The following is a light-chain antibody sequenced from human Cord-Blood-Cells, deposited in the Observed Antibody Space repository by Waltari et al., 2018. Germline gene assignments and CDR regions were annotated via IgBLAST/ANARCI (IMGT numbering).Light chain of an antibody. J-gene: IGKJ3*01. CDR2: AAS. Sequence: DIQMTQSPSSLSASVGDRVTITCRASQSISSYLNWYQQKPEKAPKLLIYAASSLQSGVPSRFSDSGSGTYFTLTISSLQPEDFATYYCQQSYSTPFPFGPGTKLDI. CDR3: QQSYSTPFP. CDR1: QSISSY. V-gene: IGKV1-39*01.